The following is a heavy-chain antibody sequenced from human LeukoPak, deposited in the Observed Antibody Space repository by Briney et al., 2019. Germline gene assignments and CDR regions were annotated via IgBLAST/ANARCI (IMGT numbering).Heavy chain of an antibody. CDR3: ARVRVYYDSSGYYYPSYYFDY. J-gene: IGHJ4*02. V-gene: IGHV4-34*01. D-gene: IGHD3-22*01. CDR1: GGSLSGYY. CDR2: INHSGST. Sequence: PSETLSLTCAVYGGSLSGYYWSWIRQPPGKGLEWIGEINHSGSTNYNPSLKSRVTISVDTSKNQFSLRLSSVTAADTAVYYCARVRVYYDSSGYYYPSYYFDYWGQGTLVTVSS.